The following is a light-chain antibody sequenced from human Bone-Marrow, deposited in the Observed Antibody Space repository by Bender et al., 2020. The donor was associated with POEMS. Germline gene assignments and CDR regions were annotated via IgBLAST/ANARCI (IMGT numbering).Light chain of an antibody. Sequence: SYVLTQPPSVSVAPGQTARITCGGNNIGDKRVHWYQQKPGQAPVLGVYDDDLRPSGIPERFSGSNSGIAATLTISRVDAGVEADYFCQVWDSDGDRVVFGGGTKLTVL. CDR3: QVWDSDGDRVV. CDR2: DDD. J-gene: IGLJ2*01. CDR1: NIGDKR. V-gene: IGLV3-21*02.